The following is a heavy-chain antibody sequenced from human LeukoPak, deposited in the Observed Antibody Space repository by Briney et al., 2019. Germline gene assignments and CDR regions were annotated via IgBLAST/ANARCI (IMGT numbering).Heavy chain of an antibody. V-gene: IGHV1-8*02. CDR2: MNPNSGNT. J-gene: IGHJ5*02. CDR1: GYTFTGYY. D-gene: IGHD5-12*01. Sequence: GASVKVSCKASGYTFTGYYMHWVRQAPGQGLEWMGWMNPNSGNTDYAQNFQGRVTMTTDTSISTAYMELSGLRSEDTAIYYCAGGWEPYDYFFDPWGQGTLVIVSS. CDR3: AGGWEPYDYFFDP.